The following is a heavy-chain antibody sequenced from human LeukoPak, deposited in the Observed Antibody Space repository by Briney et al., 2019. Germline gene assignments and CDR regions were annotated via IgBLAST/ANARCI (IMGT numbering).Heavy chain of an antibody. V-gene: IGHV4-59*08. J-gene: IGHJ6*02. CDR1: GGSISSYY. CDR2: IYYSGST. Sequence: PSETLSLTCTVSGGSISSYYWSWIRQPPGKGLEWLGYIYYSGSTNYNPSLKSRVTISVDTSKNQFSLKLSSVTAADTAVYYCARLRYYYGMDVWGQGTTVTVSS. CDR3: ARLRYYYGMDV.